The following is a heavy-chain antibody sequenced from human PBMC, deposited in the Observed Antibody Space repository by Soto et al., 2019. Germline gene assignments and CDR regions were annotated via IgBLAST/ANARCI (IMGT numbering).Heavy chain of an antibody. CDR3: VEEGSSSSEDY. V-gene: IGHV3-74*01. CDR2: IKRDGSST. Sequence: HPGGSLRLSCAASGFTFSSPWMHWVRQAPGKGLVWVSRIKRDGSSTGYADTVKGRFTISRDNAKNTLYLQMNSLRAEDTAVYYCVEEGSSSSEDYWGQGILVTVSS. CDR1: GFTFSSPW. D-gene: IGHD6-6*01. J-gene: IGHJ4*02.